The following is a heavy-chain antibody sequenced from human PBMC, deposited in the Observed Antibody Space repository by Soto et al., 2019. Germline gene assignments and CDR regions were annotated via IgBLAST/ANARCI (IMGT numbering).Heavy chain of an antibody. V-gene: IGHV3-30-3*01. CDR2: ISYDGSNK. CDR1: GFIFSSYA. Sequence: VQLVESGGGLVQPGGSLRLSCTGSGFIFSSYAMHWVRQAPGKGLEWVAVISYDGSNKYYADSVKGRFTISRDNSKNTRYLQMNSLRAEDTAVYYCAREGELELLQSAFDIWGQGTMVTVSS. CDR3: AREGELELLQSAFDI. D-gene: IGHD1-7*01. J-gene: IGHJ3*02.